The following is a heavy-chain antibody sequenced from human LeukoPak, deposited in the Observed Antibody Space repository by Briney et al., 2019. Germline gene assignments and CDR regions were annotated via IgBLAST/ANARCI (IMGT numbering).Heavy chain of an antibody. CDR1: GFTFSSYG. D-gene: IGHD1-1*01. CDR2: ISYDGSNK. CDR3: AKKELALDY. V-gene: IGHV3-30*18. J-gene: IGHJ4*02. Sequence: GRSLRLSCAPSGFTFSSYGMHWGPQAPGKGLEWAAVISYDGSNKYYADSLKGRFTISRDNSKNTLYRQMNRLRAEDTAVYYCAKKELALDYWGQGTLVTVSS.